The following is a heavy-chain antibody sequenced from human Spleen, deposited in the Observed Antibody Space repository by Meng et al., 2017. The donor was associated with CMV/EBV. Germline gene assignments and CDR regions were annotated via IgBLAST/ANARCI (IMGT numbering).Heavy chain of an antibody. CDR1: GGSVSSGTYY. J-gene: IGHJ5*02. V-gene: IGHV4-39*07. Sequence: SETLSLTCTVSGGSVSSGTYYWSWIRQPPGKGLEWIGEINHSGSTNYNPSLKSRVTMSVDTSKNQFSLKVSSVTAADTAVYYCARGRGVHCSGGSCNDYLFDPWGQGTLVTVSS. D-gene: IGHD2-15*01. CDR2: INHSGST. CDR3: ARGRGVHCSGGSCNDYLFDP.